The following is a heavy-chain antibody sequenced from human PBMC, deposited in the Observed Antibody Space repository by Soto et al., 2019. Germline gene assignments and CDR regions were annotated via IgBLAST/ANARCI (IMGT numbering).Heavy chain of an antibody. J-gene: IGHJ4*02. V-gene: IGHV3-64D*08. CDR2: ISSNGGST. CDR3: VKGGSIAVAGVDY. Sequence: GGSLRLSCSASGFTFSRYAMHWVRQAPGKGLEYVSAISSNGGSTYYADSVKGRFTISRDNSKNTLYLQMSSLRAEDTAVYYCVKGGSIAVAGVDYWGQGTLVTVSS. D-gene: IGHD6-19*01. CDR1: GFTFSRYA.